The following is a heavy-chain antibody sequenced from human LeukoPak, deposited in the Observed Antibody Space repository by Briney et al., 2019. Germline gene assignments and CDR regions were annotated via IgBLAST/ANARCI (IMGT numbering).Heavy chain of an antibody. CDR2: MKPNSGNT. D-gene: IGHD5-12*01. J-gene: IGHJ6*03. CDR3: ARCGGSGYDLMAYYYYKDV. CDR1: GYTFTSYV. Sequence: ASVKVSCKASGYTFTSYVLNWVRQATGQGLEWMGWMKPNSGNTGDAQNFQGRVNMTRNTSISTSYMELSSLRSEDTAVYYCARCGGSGYDLMAYYYYKDVCHKGLAIAVSS. V-gene: IGHV1-8*01.